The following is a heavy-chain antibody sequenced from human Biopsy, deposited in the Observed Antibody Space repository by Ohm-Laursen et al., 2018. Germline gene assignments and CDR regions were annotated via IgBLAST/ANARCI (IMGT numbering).Heavy chain of an antibody. CDR2: IYFTGRT. D-gene: IGHD5-24*01. CDR1: GGPIDSYY. Sequence: SETLSLTCTVSGGPIDSYYWSWIRQPPGKALEWIGYIYFTGRTSYNPSLKSRVTMSVNTSKKQFPLRLGSVTAADTAVHYCASAGYNPDWNFDLWGRGTRVTASS. CDR3: ASAGYNPDWNFDL. J-gene: IGHJ2*01. V-gene: IGHV4-59*12.